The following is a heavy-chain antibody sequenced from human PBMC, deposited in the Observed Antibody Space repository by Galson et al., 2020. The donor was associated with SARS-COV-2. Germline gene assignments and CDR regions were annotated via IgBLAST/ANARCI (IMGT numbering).Heavy chain of an antibody. CDR1: GGSISGGSYY. CDR2: IHSSGTT. V-gene: IGHV4-61*02. CDR3: AAGPVAGTGE. D-gene: IGHD6-19*01. J-gene: IGHJ4*02. Sequence: SETLSLTCAVSGGSISGGSYYWSWIRQPAGKGLEWIGCIHSSGTTNHNPSLKSRVTISIDTSKNQFSLRLSSVTAADTAVYYCAAGPVAGTGEWGQGTLVTVSS.